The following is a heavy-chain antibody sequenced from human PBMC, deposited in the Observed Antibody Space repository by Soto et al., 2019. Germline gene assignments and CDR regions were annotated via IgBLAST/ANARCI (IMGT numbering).Heavy chain of an antibody. CDR2: IIPIFGTA. CDR3: ARTPKPYYYYGMDV. V-gene: IGHV1-69*13. CDR1: GGTFSSYA. J-gene: IGHJ6*02. Sequence: SVKVSCKASGGTFSSYAISWVRQAPGQGLEWMGGIIPIFGTANYAQKFQGRVTITADESTSTAYKELSSLRSEDTAVYYCARTPKPYYYYGMDVWGQGTTVTVSS.